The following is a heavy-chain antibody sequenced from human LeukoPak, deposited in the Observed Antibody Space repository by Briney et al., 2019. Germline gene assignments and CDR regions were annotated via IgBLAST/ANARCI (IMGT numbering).Heavy chain of an antibody. CDR1: GFTFSSYG. CDR2: IWYDGSNK. V-gene: IGHV3-33*06. Sequence: GGSLRLSCAASGFTFSSYGMHWVRQAPGKGLEWVAVIWYDGSNKYYADSVKGRFTISRDNSKNTLYLQMNSLRAEDTAVYYCAKDANPEVVVIDYWGQGTLVTVFS. D-gene: IGHD2-15*01. J-gene: IGHJ4*02. CDR3: AKDANPEVVVIDY.